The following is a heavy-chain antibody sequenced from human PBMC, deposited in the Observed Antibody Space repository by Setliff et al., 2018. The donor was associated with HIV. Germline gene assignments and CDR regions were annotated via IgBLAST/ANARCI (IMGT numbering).Heavy chain of an antibody. CDR2: IKDRTDNYAT. CDR3: TTTGGGLADY. Sequence: GGSLRLSCAASGFTFSGSPIHWVRQASGKGLEWLGRIKDRTDNYATAYAASVKGRFTIFRDDSANTAYLQMNSLKIEDTAIYYCTTTGGGLADYWGQGTLVTVSS. D-gene: IGHD3-16*01. J-gene: IGHJ4*02. CDR1: GFTFSGSP. V-gene: IGHV3-73*01.